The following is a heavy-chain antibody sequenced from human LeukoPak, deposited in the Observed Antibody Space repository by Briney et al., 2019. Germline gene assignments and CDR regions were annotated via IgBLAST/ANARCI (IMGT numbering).Heavy chain of an antibody. CDR3: ARGLGQQLVLRYFQH. J-gene: IGHJ1*01. CDR2: INHSGST. V-gene: IGHV4-34*01. CDR1: GGSFSGYY. D-gene: IGHD6-13*01. Sequence: PSETLSLTCAVYGGSFSGYYWSWIRQPPGKGLEWIGEINHSGSTNYNPSLKSRVTISVDTSKNQFSLKLSSVTAADTAVYYCARGLGQQLVLRYFQHWGRGTLVTVSS.